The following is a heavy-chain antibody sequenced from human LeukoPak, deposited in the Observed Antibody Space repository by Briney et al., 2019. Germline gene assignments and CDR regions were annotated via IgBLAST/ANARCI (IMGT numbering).Heavy chain of an antibody. CDR1: GGSIFIYY. CDR2: SYSNGIS. J-gene: IGHJ2*01. Sequence: SETLSLTCTVSGGSIFIYYFNWIRQPPGNGLECIGYSYSNGISSYNPSLRGRGTISIATYKNQFSLRLRSVTAADTAIYYCARRAYYDSSGYYPASGYFDLWGRGTLVTVSS. D-gene: IGHD3-22*01. CDR3: ARRAYYDSSGYYPASGYFDL. V-gene: IGHV4-4*08.